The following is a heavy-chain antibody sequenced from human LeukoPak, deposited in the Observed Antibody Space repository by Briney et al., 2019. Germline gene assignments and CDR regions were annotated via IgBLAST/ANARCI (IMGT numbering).Heavy chain of an antibody. CDR3: ARDIDDFWSGYNDY. J-gene: IGHJ4*02. D-gene: IGHD3-3*01. Sequence: GGSLRLSCAASGFTFSSYWMSWVRQAPGKGLEWVANIKQDGSEKYYVDSVKGRFTISRDNAKNSLYLQMNSLRAEDTAVYYCARDIDDFWSGYNDYWGQGTLVTVSS. V-gene: IGHV3-7*01. CDR1: GFTFSSYW. CDR2: IKQDGSEK.